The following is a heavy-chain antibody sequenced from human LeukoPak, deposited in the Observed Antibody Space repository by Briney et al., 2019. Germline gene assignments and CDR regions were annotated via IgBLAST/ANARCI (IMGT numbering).Heavy chain of an antibody. CDR2: ISGSGGAT. CDR3: AKSTITGWTAFDY. D-gene: IGHD3/OR15-3a*01. Sequence: PGESLRLSCAASGFTFTNYAMSWVRQAAGKGLEWVSAISGSGGATYYTDSVKGRFSISRDNSKNTLYLQMNSLRAEDTAVYYCAKSTITGWTAFDYWGQGTLVTVSS. V-gene: IGHV3-23*01. CDR1: GFTFTNYA. J-gene: IGHJ4*02.